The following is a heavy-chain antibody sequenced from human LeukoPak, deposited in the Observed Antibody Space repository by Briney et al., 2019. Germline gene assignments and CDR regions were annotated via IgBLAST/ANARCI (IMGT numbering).Heavy chain of an antibody. J-gene: IGHJ4*02. V-gene: IGHV4-39*07. D-gene: IGHD3-22*01. Sequence: SETLSLTCTVSGGSISSSSYYWGWIRQPPGKGLEWIGSIYYSGSTYYNPSLKSRVTISVDTSKNQFSLKLSSVTAADTAVYYCARYYDSSGYYRNWGQGTLVTVSS. CDR2: IYYSGST. CDR1: GGSISSSSYY. CDR3: ARYYDSSGYYRN.